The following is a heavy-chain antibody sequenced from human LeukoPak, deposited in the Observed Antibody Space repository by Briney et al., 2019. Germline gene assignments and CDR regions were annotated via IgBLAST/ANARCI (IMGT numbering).Heavy chain of an antibody. CDR3: AGGSAVAGLYYMDV. V-gene: IGHV1-69*06. J-gene: IGHJ6*03. CDR2: IIPIFGTA. Sequence: SVKVSCKASGGTFSSYAISWVRQAPGQGLEWMGGIIPIFGTANYAQKFQGRVTITADKSTSTAYMELSSLRSEDAAVYYCAGGSAVAGLYYMDVWGKGTTVTVSS. D-gene: IGHD6-19*01. CDR1: GGTFSSYA.